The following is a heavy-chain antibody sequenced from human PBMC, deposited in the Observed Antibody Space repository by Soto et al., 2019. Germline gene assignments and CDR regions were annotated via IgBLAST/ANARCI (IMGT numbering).Heavy chain of an antibody. J-gene: IGHJ4*02. Sequence: QVQLQESGPGLVKPSQTLSLTCTVSGGSISSGEYYWSWIRQPPGKGLEWIGYIYYRGSTYYNSSLKSRVTISVDTSKNQFSLKLRSVTAADTAVYYCARGPTYYDILTGLFFDYWGQGSLVTVSS. V-gene: IGHV4-30-4*01. CDR2: IYYRGST. CDR1: GGSISSGEYY. D-gene: IGHD3-9*01. CDR3: ARGPTYYDILTGLFFDY.